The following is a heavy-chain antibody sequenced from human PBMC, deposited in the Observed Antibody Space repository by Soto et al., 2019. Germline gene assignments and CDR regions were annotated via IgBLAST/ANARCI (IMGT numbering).Heavy chain of an antibody. Sequence: KPSETLSLTCTVSGGSISSGGYYWSWIRQHPGKGLEWIGYIYYSGSTYYNPSLKSRVTISVDRSKNQFSLKLTSVTAADTAVYYCARGGGYSPDHWGQGTLVTVSS. CDR3: ARGGGYSPDH. V-gene: IGHV4-31*03. D-gene: IGHD5-18*01. CDR2: IYYSGST. CDR1: GGSISSGGYY. J-gene: IGHJ5*02.